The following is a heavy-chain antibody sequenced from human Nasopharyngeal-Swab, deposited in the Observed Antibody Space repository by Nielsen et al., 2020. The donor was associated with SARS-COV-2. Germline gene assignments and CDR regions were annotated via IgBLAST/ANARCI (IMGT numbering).Heavy chain of an antibody. Sequence: PGKGLEWVAVISYDGSNKYYAGSVKGRFTISRDNSKNTLYLQMNSLRAEDTAVYYCAKDQSINWFDPWGQGTLVTVSS. J-gene: IGHJ5*02. CDR3: AKDQSINWFDP. CDR2: ISYDGSNK. V-gene: IGHV3-30*18. D-gene: IGHD2-21*01.